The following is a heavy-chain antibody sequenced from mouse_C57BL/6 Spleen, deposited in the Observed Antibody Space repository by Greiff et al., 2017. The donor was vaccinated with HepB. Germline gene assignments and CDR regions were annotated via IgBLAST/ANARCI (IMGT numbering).Heavy chain of an antibody. CDR3: ARAYYDYGFAY. CDR2: ISYDGSN. V-gene: IGHV3-6*01. J-gene: IGHJ3*01. Sequence: EVKLEESGPGLVKPSQSLSLTCSVTGYSITSGYYWNWIRQFPGNKLEWMGYISYDGSNNYNPSLKNRISITRDTSKNQFFLKLNSVTTEDTATYYCARAYYDYGFAYWGQGTLVTVSA. D-gene: IGHD2-4*01. CDR1: GYSITSGYY.